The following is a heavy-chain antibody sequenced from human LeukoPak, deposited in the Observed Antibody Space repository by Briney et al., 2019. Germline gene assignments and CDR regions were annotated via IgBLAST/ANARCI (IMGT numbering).Heavy chain of an antibody. CDR1: GFTFTYAW. CDR3: AKDQKSIAATGYDY. D-gene: IGHD6-13*01. J-gene: IGHJ4*02. V-gene: IGHV3-23*01. Sequence: SGGSLRLSCAAPGFTFTYAWMSWVRQAPGKGLEWVSTISGSGGSTYYADSVKGRFTISRDNSKNTLFLQMNSLRADDTAVYFCAKDQKSIAATGYDYWGQGTLVTVSS. CDR2: ISGSGGST.